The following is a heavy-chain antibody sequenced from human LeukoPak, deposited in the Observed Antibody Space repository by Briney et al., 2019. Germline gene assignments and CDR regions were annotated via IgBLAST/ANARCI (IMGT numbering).Heavy chain of an antibody. CDR1: GFTFSSYW. Sequence: GGSLRLSCAASGFTFSSYWMSWVRQAPGKGLEWVANIKQDGSERHYVDSVKGRFTISRDDAKNALYLQSNSLRAEDTAVYYCPSARDSSWAYWGQRPLLPVSS. CDR3: PSARDSSWAY. D-gene: IGHD6-13*01. CDR2: IKQDGSER. J-gene: IGHJ4*02. V-gene: IGHV3-7*03.